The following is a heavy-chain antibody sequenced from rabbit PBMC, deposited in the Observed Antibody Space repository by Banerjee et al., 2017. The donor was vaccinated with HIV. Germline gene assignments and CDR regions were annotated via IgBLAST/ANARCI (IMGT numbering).Heavy chain of an antibody. CDR3: ARIGAGYGDYGYGYFNL. CDR2: IYTGSGST. Sequence: QSLEESGGDLVKPEGSLTLTCTASGFSFSSSYSMCWVRQAPGKGPEWIACIYTGSGSTYYASWAKGRFTISKTSSTTVTLQMTSLTAADTATYFCARIGAGYGDYGYGYFNLWGPGTLVTVS. CDR1: GFSFSSSYS. J-gene: IGHJ4*01. V-gene: IGHV1S40*01. D-gene: IGHD2-1*01.